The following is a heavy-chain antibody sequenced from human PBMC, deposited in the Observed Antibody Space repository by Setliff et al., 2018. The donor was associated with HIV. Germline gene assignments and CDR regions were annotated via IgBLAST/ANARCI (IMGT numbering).Heavy chain of an antibody. J-gene: IGHJ4*01. CDR2: INHSGST. CDR3: ARGRDYTGSWFRPFYLDF. D-gene: IGHD3-3*01. V-gene: IGHV4-39*02. Sequence: PSETLSLTCSVYGASISNSNSYWGWIRQPPGKGLEWLGEINHSGSTAYNLALESRVSVSIDTSKNQFSLKLTSVAAADTAIYYCARGRDYTGSWFRPFYLDFWGHGNLVTVSS. CDR1: GASISNSNSY.